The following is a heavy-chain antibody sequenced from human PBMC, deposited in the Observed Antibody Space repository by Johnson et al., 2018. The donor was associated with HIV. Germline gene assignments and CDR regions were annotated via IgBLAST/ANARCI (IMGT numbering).Heavy chain of an antibody. J-gene: IGHJ3*02. CDR3: AKDKEYSSSSGLSAFDI. CDR1: GFTLDDYA. Sequence: VQLVESGGGLVQPGRSLRLSCVASGFTLDDYAMHWVRQAPGKGLEWVSGISWNSGSIGYADSVKGRFTISRDNAKNSLYLQMNSLRAEDTALYYCAKDKEYSSSSGLSAFDIWGQGTMVTVSS. V-gene: IGHV3-9*01. CDR2: ISWNSGSI. D-gene: IGHD6-6*01.